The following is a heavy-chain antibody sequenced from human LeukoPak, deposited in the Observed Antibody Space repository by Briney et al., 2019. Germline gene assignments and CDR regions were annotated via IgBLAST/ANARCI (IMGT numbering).Heavy chain of an antibody. V-gene: IGHV4-59*12. Sequence: PSETLSLTCTVSGGSISSYYWSWIRQPPGKGLEWIGYIYYSGSTNYNPSLKSRVTISVDTSKNQFSLKLSSVTAADTAVYYCARGRATVTTDFDYWGQGTLVTVSS. CDR2: IYYSGST. CDR1: GGSISSYY. J-gene: IGHJ4*02. D-gene: IGHD4-11*01. CDR3: ARGRATVTTDFDY.